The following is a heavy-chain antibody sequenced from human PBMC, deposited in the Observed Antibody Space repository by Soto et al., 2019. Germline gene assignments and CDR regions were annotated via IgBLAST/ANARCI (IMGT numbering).Heavy chain of an antibody. CDR2: ISGSGGST. J-gene: IGHJ6*02. D-gene: IGHD4-17*01. CDR1: GFTFSSYA. CDR3: AKDRVYGGNSYLYGMDV. Sequence: PGGSLRLSCAASGFTFSSYAMSWVRQAPGKGLEWVSAISGSGGSTYYADSVKGRFTISRDNSKNTLYLQMNSLRAEDTAVYYCAKDRVYGGNSYLYGMDVWGQGTTVTVSS. V-gene: IGHV3-23*01.